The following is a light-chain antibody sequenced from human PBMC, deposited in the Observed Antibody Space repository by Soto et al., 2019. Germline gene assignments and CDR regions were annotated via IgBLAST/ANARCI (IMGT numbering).Light chain of an antibody. CDR1: QSLLHSNGYNY. CDR2: LGS. Sequence: DIVMTQSPLSLPVTPGEPASISCRSSQSLLHSNGYNYLDWYLQKPGQSPQLLIYLGSNRSSGVPDRFSGSGSGTDFTLKINRVEAEDVRVYYCMQALQTPRTFGQGTKLEIK. V-gene: IGKV2-28*01. CDR3: MQALQTPRT. J-gene: IGKJ2*01.